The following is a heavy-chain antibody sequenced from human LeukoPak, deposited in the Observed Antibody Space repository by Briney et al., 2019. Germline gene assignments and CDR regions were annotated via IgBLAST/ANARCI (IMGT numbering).Heavy chain of an antibody. D-gene: IGHD4-17*01. J-gene: IGHJ4*02. V-gene: IGHV4-61*02. CDR1: GGSISSGSYY. CDR3: AREGVRDGDYDY. CDR2: IYTSGST. Sequence: SETLSLTCTVSGGSISSGSYYWSWIRQPAGKGLEWIGRIYTSGSTNYNPSLKSRVTISVDTSKNQFSLKLSSVTAADTAVYYCAREGVRDGDYDYWGQGTLVTVSS.